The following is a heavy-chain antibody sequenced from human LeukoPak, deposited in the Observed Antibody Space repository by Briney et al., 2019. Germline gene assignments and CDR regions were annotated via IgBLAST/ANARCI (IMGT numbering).Heavy chain of an antibody. V-gene: IGHV4-39*07. J-gene: IGHJ6*02. CDR3: ARIYGSGTLYGMDV. D-gene: IGHD3-10*01. CDR2: IYYSGST. Sequence: PSETLSLTCTVSGGSISSSSYYWGWIRQPPGKGLEWIGSIYYSGSTYHNPSLKSRVTISVDTSKNQFSLKLSSVTAADTAVYYCARIYGSGTLYGMDVWGQGTTVTVSS. CDR1: GGSISSSSYY.